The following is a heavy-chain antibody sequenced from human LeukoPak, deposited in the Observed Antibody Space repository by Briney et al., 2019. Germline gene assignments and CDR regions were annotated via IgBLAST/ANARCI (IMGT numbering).Heavy chain of an antibody. D-gene: IGHD1-26*01. J-gene: IGHJ4*02. CDR3: ARDPAVRGGATTDGY. V-gene: IGHV1-2*02. CDR2: INPNSGGT. Sequence: ASVKVSCKASGYTFTGYYMHWVRQAPGQGLEWMGWINPNSGGTNYAQKFQGRVTMTRDTSISTAYMELSRLRSDDTAVYYCARDPAVRGGATTDGYWGQGTLVTVSS. CDR1: GYTFTGYY.